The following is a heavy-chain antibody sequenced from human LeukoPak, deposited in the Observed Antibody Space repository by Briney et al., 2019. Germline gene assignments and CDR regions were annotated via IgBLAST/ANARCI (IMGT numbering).Heavy chain of an antibody. CDR3: EKSNRGDGYNYWFDP. V-gene: IGHV5-51*01. Sequence: GESLKISCKASGYSFIDYWIGWVRQMPGKGLEWMGIIYPGDSDTRYSPSFEGQVTISSDKSITTAYLQWSSLKASDTAMYYCEKSNRGDGYNYWFDPWGQGTLVTVSS. CDR1: GYSFIDYW. CDR2: IYPGDSDT. D-gene: IGHD5-24*01. J-gene: IGHJ5*02.